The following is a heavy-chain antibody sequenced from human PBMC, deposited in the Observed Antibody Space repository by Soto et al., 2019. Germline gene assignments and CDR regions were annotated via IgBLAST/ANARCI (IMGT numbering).Heavy chain of an antibody. CDR2: IYYTGST. Sequence: WENLAITCNVYGGSIARHNYYGAWIRQPTGKGLEWIGSIYYTGSTYYSPSLKSRVTISVDTCKNQFSLSLTSVTASDTAVYYCARHRGIEYCTSRPYTGPWFSPCGQAPMVTVSS. CDR1: GGSIARHNYY. J-gene: IGHJ5*02. CDR3: ARHRGIEYCTSRPYTGPWFSP. V-gene: IGHV4-39*01. D-gene: IGHD2-2*01.